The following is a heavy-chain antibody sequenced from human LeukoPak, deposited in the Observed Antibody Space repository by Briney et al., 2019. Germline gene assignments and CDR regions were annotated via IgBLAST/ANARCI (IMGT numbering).Heavy chain of an antibody. CDR2: INPNSGGT. V-gene: IGHV1-2*02. D-gene: IGHD1-26*01. Sequence: ASVTVSCKASGYTFTDYYIHWVRQAPGQGPEWMGWINPNSGGTNYAQRFQGRVTMARDTSISAAYMELSSLRSDDTAVYYCASPSYQTGTYYYFDYWGQGTLVTVSS. CDR1: GYTFTDYY. J-gene: IGHJ4*02. CDR3: ASPSYQTGTYYYFDY.